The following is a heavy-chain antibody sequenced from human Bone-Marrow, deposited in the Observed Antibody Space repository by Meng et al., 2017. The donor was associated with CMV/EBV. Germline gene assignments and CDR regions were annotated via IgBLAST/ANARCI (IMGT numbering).Heavy chain of an antibody. CDR3: ARGNLDDDFWSGYLDY. CDR2: ISAYNGNT. D-gene: IGHD3-3*01. V-gene: IGHV1-18*01. CDR1: GYTFTSYG. Sequence: ASVKVSCKASGYTFTSYGISWVRQAPGQGLEWMGWISAYNGNTNYAQKLQGRVTMTTDTSTSTAYMELSSLRSEDTAVYYCARGNLDDDFWSGYLDYWGQGTLVTVSS. J-gene: IGHJ4*02.